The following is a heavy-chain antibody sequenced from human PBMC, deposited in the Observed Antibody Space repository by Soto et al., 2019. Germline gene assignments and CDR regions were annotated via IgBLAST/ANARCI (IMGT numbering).Heavy chain of an antibody. CDR1: GYTFTRNW. CDR2: IFPIDSDT. CDR3: ATTGGRDFNAFDV. Sequence: GESLKISCNGSGYTFTRNWIGWVRQMPGKGLEWMGIIFPIDSDTRYSPSSQGQVTISADNSISTAYLQWSSLKASDTAIYYCATTGGRDFNAFDVWGQGTMVTV. V-gene: IGHV5-51*01. J-gene: IGHJ3*01. D-gene: IGHD2-21*02.